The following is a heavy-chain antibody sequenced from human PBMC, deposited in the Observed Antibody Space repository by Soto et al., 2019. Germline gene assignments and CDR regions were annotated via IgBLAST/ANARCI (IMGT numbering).Heavy chain of an antibody. CDR3: ARGRSQRVSYYYYYMDV. V-gene: IGHV4-34*01. CDR2: INHSGST. Sequence: SETLSLTCAVYGGSFSGYYWSWIRQPPGKGLEWIGEINHSGSTNYNPSLKSRVTISVDTSKNQFSLKLSSVTAADTAVYYCARGRSQRVSYYYYYMDVWGKGTTVTVSS. J-gene: IGHJ6*03. CDR1: GGSFSGYY. D-gene: IGHD3-3*01.